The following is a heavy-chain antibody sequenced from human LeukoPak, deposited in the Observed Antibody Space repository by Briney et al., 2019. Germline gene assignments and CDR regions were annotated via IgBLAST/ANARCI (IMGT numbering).Heavy chain of an antibody. CDR1: GFTFINYW. D-gene: IGHD3-10*01. V-gene: IGHV4-34*08. CDR3: AKRRDHITMIRGAPNARLFDP. J-gene: IGHJ5*02. Sequence: GSLRLSCAASGFTFINYWMSWIRQPPGKGLEWVGEINHSGSTNYNPSLKSRLTISVDTSKNQFSLKLSSVTAADTAVYFCAKRRDHITMIRGAPNARLFDPWGQGTLVTVSS. CDR2: INHSGST.